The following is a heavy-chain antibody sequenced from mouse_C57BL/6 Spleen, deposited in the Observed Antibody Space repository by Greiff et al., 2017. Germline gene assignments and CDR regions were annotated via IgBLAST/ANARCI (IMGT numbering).Heavy chain of an antibody. V-gene: IGHV1-72*01. D-gene: IGHD2-1*01. CDR2: IDPNSGGT. Sequence: QVQLQQSGPELVKPGASVKISCKASGYAFSSSWMNWVKQRPGRGLEWIGRIDPNSGGTKYNEKFKSKATLTVDKPSSTAYMQLSSLTSEDSAVYYCAHGNYFYWYFAVWGTGTTVTVSS. J-gene: IGHJ1*03. CDR1: GYAFSSSW. CDR3: AHGNYFYWYFAV.